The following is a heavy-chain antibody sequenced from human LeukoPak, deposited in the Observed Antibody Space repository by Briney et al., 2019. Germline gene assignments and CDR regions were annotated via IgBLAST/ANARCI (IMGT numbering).Heavy chain of an antibody. D-gene: IGHD3-22*01. CDR2: INPSGGST. Sequence: ASVKVSCKASGYTFTSYYMHWVRQAPGQGLEWMGIINPSGGSTSYAQKFQGRVTMTRDTSTSTVYMELSSLRSEDTAVYYCARETYYYDGSGYYGGPWGQGTLVTVSS. CDR3: ARETYYYDGSGYYGGP. CDR1: GYTFTSYY. J-gene: IGHJ5*02. V-gene: IGHV1-46*01.